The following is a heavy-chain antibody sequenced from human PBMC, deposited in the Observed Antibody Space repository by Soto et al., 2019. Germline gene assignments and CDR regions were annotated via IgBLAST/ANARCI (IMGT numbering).Heavy chain of an antibody. Sequence: QVQLVESGGGLVKPGGSLRLSCAASGFSFSDYYMSWIRQAPGKGMEWVSYISSSSSYTNYADSVKGRFTIYRDNAKNSLYLQMNSLRAEDTAVYYCARDMNGYDEIVDYWGQGTLVTVSS. CDR3: ARDMNGYDEIVDY. D-gene: IGHD5-12*01. V-gene: IGHV3-11*05. CDR1: GFSFSDYY. J-gene: IGHJ4*02. CDR2: ISSSSSYT.